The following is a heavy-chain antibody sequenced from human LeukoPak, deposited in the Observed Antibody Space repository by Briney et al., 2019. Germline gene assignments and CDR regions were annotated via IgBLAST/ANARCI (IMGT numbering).Heavy chain of an antibody. J-gene: IGHJ4*02. Sequence: GSLRLSCAASGFTVGSNYMNWVRQAPGKGFEWVSSIYSGGSTDYADSVKGRFTISRDSSKNTVYLRMNSLRSDDTAVYFCAGNNYVSGTFLVYWGQGTLVTVSS. CDR1: GFTVGSNY. V-gene: IGHV3-66*02. CDR2: IYSGGST. CDR3: AGNNYVSGTFLVY. D-gene: IGHD3-16*01.